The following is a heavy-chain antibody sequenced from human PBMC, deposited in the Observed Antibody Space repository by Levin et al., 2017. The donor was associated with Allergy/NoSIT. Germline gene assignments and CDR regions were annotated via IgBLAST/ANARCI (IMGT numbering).Heavy chain of an antibody. CDR2: ISYDGSNE. V-gene: IGHV3-30-3*01. Sequence: GGSLRLSCAASGFTLTTYTMHWVRQAPGKGLEWVTLISYDGSNEYYADFVKGRFTISRDTSKNILYLQMNTLRTEATAVFYCGLIFSFIRGFGNYGLAVWGQGTTLTVTS. CDR1: GFTLTTYT. D-gene: IGHD3-10*01. J-gene: IGHJ6*02. CDR3: GLIFSFIRGFGNYGLAV.